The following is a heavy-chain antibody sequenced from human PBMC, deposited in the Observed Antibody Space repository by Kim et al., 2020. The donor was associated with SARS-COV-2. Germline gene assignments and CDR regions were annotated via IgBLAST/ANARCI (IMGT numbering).Heavy chain of an antibody. J-gene: IGHJ4*02. V-gene: IGHV4-34*01. CDR3: ARGDPQPQLVLDY. CDR2: INHSGST. Sequence: SETLSLTCAVYGGSFSGYYWSWIRQPPGKGLEWIGEINHSGSTNYNPSLKSRVTISVDTSKNQSSLKLSSVTAADTAVYYCARGDPQPQLVLDYWGQGTLVTFSS. D-gene: IGHD6-13*01. CDR1: GGSFSGYY.